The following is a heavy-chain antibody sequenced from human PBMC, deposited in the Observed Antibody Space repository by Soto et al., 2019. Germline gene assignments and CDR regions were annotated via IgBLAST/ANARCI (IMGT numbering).Heavy chain of an antibody. CDR3: ARMSIWFGEAQPPYYFDY. D-gene: IGHD3-10*01. CDR1: GYTFTSYA. V-gene: IGHV1-3*01. CDR2: INAGNGNT. Sequence: GASVKVSCKASGYTFTSYAMHWVRQAPGQRLEWMGWINAGNGNTKYSQKFQGRVTITRDTSASTAYMELSSLRSEDTAVYYCARMSIWFGEAQPPYYFDYWGQGTLVTVSS. J-gene: IGHJ4*02.